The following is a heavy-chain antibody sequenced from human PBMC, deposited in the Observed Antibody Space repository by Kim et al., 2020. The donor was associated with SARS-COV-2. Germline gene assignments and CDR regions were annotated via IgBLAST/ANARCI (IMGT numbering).Heavy chain of an antibody. Sequence: GGSLRLSCAASGFTFSSYGMHWVRQAPGKGLEWVAVISYDGSNKYYADSVKGRFTISRDNSKNTLYLQMNSLRAEDTAVYYCARDRRGAGTDAFDIWGQGTMVTVSS. V-gene: IGHV3-33*05. J-gene: IGHJ3*02. D-gene: IGHD6-13*01. CDR3: ARDRRGAGTDAFDI. CDR1: GFTFSSYG. CDR2: ISYDGSNK.